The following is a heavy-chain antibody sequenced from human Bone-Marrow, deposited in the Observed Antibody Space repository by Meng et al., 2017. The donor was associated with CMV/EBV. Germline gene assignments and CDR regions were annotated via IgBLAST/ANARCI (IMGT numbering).Heavy chain of an antibody. D-gene: IGHD6-19*01. CDR1: GYTFTGYY. J-gene: IGHJ6*02. Sequence: ASVKVSCKASGYTFTGYYMHWVRQAPGQGLEWMGWINPNSGGTNYAQKFQGRVTMTRDTSISTAYMELSRPRSDDTAVYYCAVAVAGYYYYGMDVWGQGTTVTVSS. CDR2: INPNSGGT. CDR3: AVAVAGYYYYGMDV. V-gene: IGHV1-2*02.